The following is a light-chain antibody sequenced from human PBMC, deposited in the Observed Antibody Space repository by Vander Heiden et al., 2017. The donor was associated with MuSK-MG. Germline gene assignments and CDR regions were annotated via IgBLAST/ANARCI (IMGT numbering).Light chain of an antibody. CDR3: QQDNSLLT. CDR2: DAS. CDR1: QSISSW. Sequence: DIQMTQSPSTLSASVGDRVTITYRASQSISSWLAWYQQKPGKAPKLLIYDASSLESGVPSRFSGSGSGTEFTLTSSSLQPDDFATYYCQQDNSLLTFGGGTKVXIK. J-gene: IGKJ4*01. V-gene: IGKV1-5*01.